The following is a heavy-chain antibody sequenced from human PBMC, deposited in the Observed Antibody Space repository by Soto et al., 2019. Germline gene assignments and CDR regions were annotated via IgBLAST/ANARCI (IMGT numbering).Heavy chain of an antibody. J-gene: IGHJ3*02. V-gene: IGHV3-33*01. CDR2: IWYDGSNK. Sequence: QVQLVESGGGVVQPGRSLRLSCAASGFTFSSYGMHWVRQAPGKGLEWVAVIWYDGSNKYYADSVKGRFTISRDNXNXXRYLQMNSLRAEDTAVYYCARGLYYYYSRAGAFDIWGQGTMVTVSS. CDR3: ARGLYYYYSRAGAFDI. D-gene: IGHD3-22*01. CDR1: GFTFSSYG.